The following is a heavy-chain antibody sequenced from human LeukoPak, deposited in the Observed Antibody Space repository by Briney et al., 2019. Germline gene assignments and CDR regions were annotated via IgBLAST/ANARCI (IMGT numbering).Heavy chain of an antibody. Sequence: PSQTLSLTCTVSGGSISSADYYCSWIRQPAGKGLEWIGRIYSSGSINYNPSFKSRVTISVDTSKNQFSLNVNSVTAADTAVYYCARLYGSGSYSPDYWGQGTLVTVSS. CDR3: ARLYGSGSYSPDY. CDR1: GGSISSADYY. V-gene: IGHV4-61*02. J-gene: IGHJ4*02. CDR2: IYSSGSI. D-gene: IGHD3-10*01.